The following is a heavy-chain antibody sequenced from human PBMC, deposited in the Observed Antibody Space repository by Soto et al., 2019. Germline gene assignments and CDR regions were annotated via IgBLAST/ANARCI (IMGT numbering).Heavy chain of an antibody. CDR1: GGIFTNNA. CDR3: ETGGHNDGYNFYHGMDV. Sequence: QVQVVQSGAEVKKPGSSVKVSCKVSGGIFTNNAISWVRQAPGQGLEWLGGVIPLFDTAYYAQIFRGRLRMSADGATTTAYMELSGLTSADTAVYCCETGGHNDGYNFYHGMDVWGQGTTVTVS. V-gene: IGHV1-69*01. CDR2: VIPLFDTA. J-gene: IGHJ6*02. D-gene: IGHD5-18*01.